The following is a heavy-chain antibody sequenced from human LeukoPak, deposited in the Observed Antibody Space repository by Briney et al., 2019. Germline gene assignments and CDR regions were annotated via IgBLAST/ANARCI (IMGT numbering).Heavy chain of an antibody. CDR2: IYHSGST. CDR3: ARGSAAAGTYYYYYMDV. D-gene: IGHD6-13*01. V-gene: IGHV4-4*02. CDR1: GGSISSSNW. Sequence: SETLSLTCAVSGGSISSSNWWSWVRQPPGKGLEWIGEIYHSGSTNYNPSLKSRVTISVDKSKNQFSLKLSSVTAADTAVYYCARGSAAAGTYYYYYMDVWGKGTTVTVSS. J-gene: IGHJ6*03.